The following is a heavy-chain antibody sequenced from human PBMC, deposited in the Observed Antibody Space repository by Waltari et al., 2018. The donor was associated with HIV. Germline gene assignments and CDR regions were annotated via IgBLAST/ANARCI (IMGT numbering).Heavy chain of an antibody. CDR3: ARGNGYTTGWLDS. J-gene: IGHJ4*02. V-gene: IGHV4-61*02. CDR2: NIFGAAKT. CDR1: YESLSGGDFY. D-gene: IGHD5-18*01. Sequence: RLQESGPGLVKPSQTLSLTCTVSYESLSGGDFYWTWIRQPAGGGLGGIGRVSPTGNIFGAAKTDYAPSLASRVTMSLDTRVNKFSLDLKSVSTADTATYYCARGNGYTTGWLDSWGPGILVTVSS.